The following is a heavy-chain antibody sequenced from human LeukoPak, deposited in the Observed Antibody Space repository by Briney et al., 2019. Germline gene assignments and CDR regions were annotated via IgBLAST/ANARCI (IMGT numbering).Heavy chain of an antibody. V-gene: IGHV1-2*02. D-gene: IGHD3-22*01. Sequence: ASVKVSCKASGYTFTGYYMHWVRQAPGQGLEWMGWINPNSGGTNYAQKFQGRVTMTRDTSISTAYMELSRLRSDDTAVYYCARAGPLSITMIPFDYWGQGTLVTVSS. J-gene: IGHJ4*02. CDR3: ARAGPLSITMIPFDY. CDR2: INPNSGGT. CDR1: GYTFTGYY.